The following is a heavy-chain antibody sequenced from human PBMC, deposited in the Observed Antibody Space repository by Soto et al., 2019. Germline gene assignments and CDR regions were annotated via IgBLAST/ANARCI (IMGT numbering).Heavy chain of an antibody. Sequence: SETLSLTSTVSGGSISSGGYYWSWIRQHPGKGLEWIGYIYYSGSTYYNPSLKSRVTISVDTSKNQFSLKLSSVTAADTAVYFCAKPPEYNYGNYVLLDYWGQGPLVPVSP. J-gene: IGHJ4*02. D-gene: IGHD4-17*01. CDR3: AKPPEYNYGNYVLLDY. CDR2: IYYSGST. CDR1: GGSISSGGYY. V-gene: IGHV4-31*03.